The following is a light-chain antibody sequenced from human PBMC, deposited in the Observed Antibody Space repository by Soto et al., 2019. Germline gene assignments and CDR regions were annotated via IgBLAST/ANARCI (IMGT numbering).Light chain of an antibody. V-gene: IGKV3-20*01. Sequence: EIVLTQSPGTLSLSPGERATLFCRASQSLSSTYLAWYQQRTGQAPRLLIFGASNRATGIPDRFRGSGSGTDFTLTISRLEPGDFAVYYCQRYGSSSLSFGGGTMVEI. J-gene: IGKJ4*01. CDR3: QRYGSSSLS. CDR2: GAS. CDR1: QSLSSTY.